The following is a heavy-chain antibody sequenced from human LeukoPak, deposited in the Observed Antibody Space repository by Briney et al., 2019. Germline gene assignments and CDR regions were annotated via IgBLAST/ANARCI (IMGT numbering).Heavy chain of an antibody. CDR1: GFTFTSSA. J-gene: IGHJ4*02. D-gene: IGHD3-9*01. V-gene: IGHV1-58*01. CDR3: AATIIRFDHFQYYDILTGPLDY. CDR2: IVVGSDNT. Sequence: VKVSFKASGFTFTSSAVQWVRQARGQRLEWIGWIVVGSDNTNYAQKFQERVTITRDMSTSTAYMELSSLRSEDTAVYYCAATIIRFDHFQYYDILTGPLDYWGQGTLVTVSS.